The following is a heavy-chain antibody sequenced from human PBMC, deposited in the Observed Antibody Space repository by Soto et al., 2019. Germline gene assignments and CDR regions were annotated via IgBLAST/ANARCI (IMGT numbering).Heavy chain of an antibody. J-gene: IGHJ6*02. CDR1: GYSFTSYW. CDR2: IYPGDSDT. V-gene: IGHV5-51*01. Sequence: PGESLKISCKGSGYSFTSYWIGWVRQMPGKGLEWMGIIYPGDSDTRYSPSFQGQVTISADKSISTAYLQWSSLKASDTAMYYCARTSAAGKYYCGMDVWGQGTKVTGSS. D-gene: IGHD6-13*01. CDR3: ARTSAAGKYYCGMDV.